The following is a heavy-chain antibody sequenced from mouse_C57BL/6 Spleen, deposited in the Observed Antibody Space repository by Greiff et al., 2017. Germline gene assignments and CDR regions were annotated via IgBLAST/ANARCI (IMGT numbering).Heavy chain of an antibody. CDR1: GYTFTSYT. Sequence: QVQLKQSGADLARPGASVKMSCKASGYTFTSYTMHWVKQRPGQGLEWIGYINPSSGYTKYNQKFKDKATLTADKASSTAYMQLSSLTSEDSAVYYCARFYDGYYAFDDWGQGTTLTVSS. J-gene: IGHJ2*01. CDR2: INPSSGYT. CDR3: ARFYDGYYAFDD. V-gene: IGHV1-4*01. D-gene: IGHD2-3*01.